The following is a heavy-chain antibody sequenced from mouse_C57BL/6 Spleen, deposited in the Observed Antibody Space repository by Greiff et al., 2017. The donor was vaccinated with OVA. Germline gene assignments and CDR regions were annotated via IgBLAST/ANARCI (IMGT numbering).Heavy chain of an antibody. CDR1: GYTFTSYW. CDR3: ARRPSYYDGSSYWYFDV. D-gene: IGHD1-1*01. CDR2: IYPSDSET. J-gene: IGHJ1*03. Sequence: QVQLQQPGAELVRPGSSVKLSCKASGYTFTSYWMDWVKQRPGQGLEWIGNIYPSDSETHYNQKFKDKATLTVDKSSSTAYMQLSSLTSEDSAVYYCARRPSYYDGSSYWYFDVWGTGTTVTVSS. V-gene: IGHV1-61*01.